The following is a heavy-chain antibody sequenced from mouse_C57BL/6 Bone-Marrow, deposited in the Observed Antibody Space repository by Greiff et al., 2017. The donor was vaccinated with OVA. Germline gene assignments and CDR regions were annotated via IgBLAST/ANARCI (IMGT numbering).Heavy chain of an antibody. V-gene: IGHV5-16*01. D-gene: IGHD2-4*01. Sequence: EVKLVESEGGLVQPGSSMKLSCTASGFTFSDYYMAWVRQVPEKGLEWVANINYDGSSTYYLDSLKSRFIISRDNAKNILYLQMSSLKSEDTATYYCARDQGLGYAMDYWGQGTSVSVSS. CDR1: GFTFSDYY. CDR2: INYDGSST. J-gene: IGHJ4*01. CDR3: ARDQGLGYAMDY.